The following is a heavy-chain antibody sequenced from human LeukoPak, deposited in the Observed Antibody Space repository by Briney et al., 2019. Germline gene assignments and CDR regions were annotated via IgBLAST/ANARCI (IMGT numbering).Heavy chain of an antibody. J-gene: IGHJ6*02. CDR2: IDPSDSYT. D-gene: IGHD2-15*01. V-gene: IGHV5-10-1*01. Sequence: GEYLKISCKGSGYSFTSHWISWVRQLPGKGLEWMGNIDPSDSYTNYSPSFQGHVTISADKSISTAYLQWSSRKASDTAMYYCAKLTPYCSGGSCTYYYCGMDVWGQGTTVTVSS. CDR3: AKLTPYCSGGSCTYYYCGMDV. CDR1: GYSFTSHW.